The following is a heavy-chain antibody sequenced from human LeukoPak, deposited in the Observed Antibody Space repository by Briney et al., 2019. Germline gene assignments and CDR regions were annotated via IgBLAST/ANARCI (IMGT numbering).Heavy chain of an antibody. CDR2: IIPIFGIA. V-gene: IGHV1-69*04. Sequence: SVTVSCKASGGTFSSYAISWVRQAPGQGLEWMGRIIPIFGIANYAQKFQGRVTITADKSTSTAYMELSSLRSEDTAEYYCARTVTTASGLVSSVNWFDPWGQGTLVTVSS. D-gene: IGHD4-17*01. CDR3: ARTVTTASGLVSSVNWFDP. J-gene: IGHJ5*02. CDR1: GGTFSSYA.